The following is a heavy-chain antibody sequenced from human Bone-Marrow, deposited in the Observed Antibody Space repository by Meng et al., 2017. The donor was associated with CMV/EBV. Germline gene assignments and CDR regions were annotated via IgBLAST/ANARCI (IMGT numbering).Heavy chain of an antibody. D-gene: IGHD1-26*01. CDR3: ARGRPHEWELDDWYYFDY. CDR1: TFSSYA. Sequence: TFSSYAVSWVRQAPGQGLEWMGGVIPIFGTASYAQKFQGRVTIAADESTSTACMELSSLRSEDTAVYYCARGRPHEWELDDWYYFDYWGQGTLVTVSS. V-gene: IGHV1-69*01. J-gene: IGHJ4*02. CDR2: VIPIFGTA.